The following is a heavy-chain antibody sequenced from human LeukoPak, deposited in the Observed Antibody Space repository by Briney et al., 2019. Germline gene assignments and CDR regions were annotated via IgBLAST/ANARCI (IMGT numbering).Heavy chain of an antibody. CDR2: IYYSGST. V-gene: IGHV4-59*08. CDR3: ARQRDYRVYYFDY. D-gene: IGHD4/OR15-4a*01. CDR1: GGSISSYY. J-gene: IGHJ4*02. Sequence: SETLSLTCTVSGGSISSYYWSWIRQPPGKGLEWIGYIYYSGSTNYNPSLKSRVTISVDTSKNQFSLKLSSVTAADTAVYYCARQRDYRVYYFDYWGQGTLVTVSS.